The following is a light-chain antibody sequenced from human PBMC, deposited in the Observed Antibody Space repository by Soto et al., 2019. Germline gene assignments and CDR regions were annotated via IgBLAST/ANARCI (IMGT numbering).Light chain of an antibody. Sequence: QSAQTQPASVSGSPGQSITISCTGTSSDVGSYNLVSWYQQHPGKAPKLMIYEGSKRPSGVSNRFSGSKSGNTASLTISGLQAEDEADYYCCSYAGSSTVVFGGGTKLTVL. CDR1: SSDVGSYNL. V-gene: IGLV2-23*01. J-gene: IGLJ2*01. CDR2: EGS. CDR3: CSYAGSSTVV.